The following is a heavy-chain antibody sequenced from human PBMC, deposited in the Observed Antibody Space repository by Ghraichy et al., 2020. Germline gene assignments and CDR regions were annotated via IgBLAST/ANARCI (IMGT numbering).Heavy chain of an antibody. CDR2: IKEDDSGK. Sequence: GGSLRLSCAASGFIFSGYWMTWVRQAPGKGPEWVANIKEDDSGKYYVDSVKGRFTISRDNSKNSLYLQMNSLRAEDTAVYYCARDLGGGWYFDYWGKGAMVTGSS. J-gene: IGHJ4*02. V-gene: IGHV3-7*01. CDR3: ARDLGGGWYFDY. CDR1: GFIFSGYW. D-gene: IGHD6-19*01.